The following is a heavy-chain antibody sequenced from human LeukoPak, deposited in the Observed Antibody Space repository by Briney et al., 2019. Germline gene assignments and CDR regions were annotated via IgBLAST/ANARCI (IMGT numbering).Heavy chain of an antibody. V-gene: IGHV1-2*02. CDR3: ARDTPTYYYDSSGYYYSDY. Sequence: GASVKVSCKASGYTFTGYYMHGVRQAPGQGLGWMGWTNPNSGGTNYAQKFQGRVTMTRDTSISTAYMELSRLRSDDTAVYYCARDTPTYYYDSSGYYYSDYWGQGTLVTVSS. CDR2: TNPNSGGT. J-gene: IGHJ4*02. D-gene: IGHD3-22*01. CDR1: GYTFTGYY.